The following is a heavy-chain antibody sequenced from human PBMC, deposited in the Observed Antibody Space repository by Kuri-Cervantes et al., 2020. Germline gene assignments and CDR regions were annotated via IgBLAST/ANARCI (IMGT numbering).Heavy chain of an antibody. CDR1: GGSISSSNW. CDR3: ARDLGGGNSEKSIGY. V-gene: IGHV4-4*02. CDR2: IYHSGST. D-gene: IGHD4-23*01. Sequence: SCAVSGGSISSSNWWSWVRQPPGKGLEWIGEIYHSGSTNYNPSLKSRVTISVDKSKDQFSLKLSSVTAADTAVYYCARDLGGGNSEKSIGYWGQGTLVTVSS. J-gene: IGHJ4*02.